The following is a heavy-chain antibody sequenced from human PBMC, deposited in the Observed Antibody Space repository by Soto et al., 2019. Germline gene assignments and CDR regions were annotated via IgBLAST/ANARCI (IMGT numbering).Heavy chain of an antibody. J-gene: IGHJ4*02. Sequence: PGETRSLTCTASGVSISGYSRSWLRQPPGKGLEWIGYIYNIGSTNYSPSLRSRVTMSRDTSQEQFSLKLSSVTATDTAVYYCVRYVCLPLAGTGFDSSGRGTLVIV. CDR2: IYNIGST. CDR3: VRYVCLPLAGTGFDS. V-gene: IGHV4-4*09. D-gene: IGHD6-19*01. CDR1: GVSISGYS.